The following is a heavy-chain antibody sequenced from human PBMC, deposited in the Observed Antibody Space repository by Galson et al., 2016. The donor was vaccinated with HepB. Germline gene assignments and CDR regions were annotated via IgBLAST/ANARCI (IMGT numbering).Heavy chain of an antibody. CDR3: ATIYAGGSSYFDY. J-gene: IGHJ4*02. Sequence: YSPPFQGHVTISTDKSITTAYLQWSSLKASDTAIYYCATIYAGGSSYFDYWGQGTLVTVSS. D-gene: IGHD2/OR15-2a*01. V-gene: IGHV5-10-1*01.